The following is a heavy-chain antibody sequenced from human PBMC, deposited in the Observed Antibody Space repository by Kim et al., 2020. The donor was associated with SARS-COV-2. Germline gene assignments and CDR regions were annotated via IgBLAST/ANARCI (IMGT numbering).Heavy chain of an antibody. Sequence: GGSLRLSCAASGFTFGNYAMHWVRQAPGRGLEWLSDISRDRRNKDYADSVKGRFTISRDNAKNSLYLQMNSLRVEDTALYYCAKDSLGSIDYWGQGTLVTVSS. CDR2: ISRDRRNK. V-gene: IGHV3-9*01. CDR3: AKDSLGSIDY. CDR1: GFTFGNYA. D-gene: IGHD1-26*01. J-gene: IGHJ4*02.